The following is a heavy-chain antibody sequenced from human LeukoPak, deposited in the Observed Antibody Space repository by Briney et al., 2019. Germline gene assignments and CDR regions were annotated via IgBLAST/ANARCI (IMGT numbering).Heavy chain of an antibody. Sequence: GASVKVSCKASGYTFTGYYMHWVRQAPGQGLEWMGWINPNSGGTNYAQKFQGRVTMTRDTSISTAYMELSRLRSDDTAVYYCARVKPENVLRFLEWSHRYYFDYWGQGTLVTVSS. CDR2: INPNSGGT. V-gene: IGHV1-2*02. CDR3: ARVKPENVLRFLEWSHRYYFDY. CDR1: GYTFTGYY. D-gene: IGHD3-3*01. J-gene: IGHJ4*02.